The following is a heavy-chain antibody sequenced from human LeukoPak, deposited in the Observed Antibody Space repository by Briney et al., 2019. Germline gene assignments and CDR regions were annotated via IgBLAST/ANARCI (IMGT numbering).Heavy chain of an antibody. V-gene: IGHV1-69*01. J-gene: IGHJ4*02. CDR2: IIPIFGTA. D-gene: IGHD2-2*01. CDR3: ARIVVPAANPDY. CDR1: GGTFSSYA. Sequence: GSSVKVSCKASGGTFSSYAISWVRQAPGQGLEWMGGIIPIFGTANYAQKFQGRVTITADESTSTAYMELSSLRSEDTAVYYCARIVVPAANPDYWGQGTLVTVSS.